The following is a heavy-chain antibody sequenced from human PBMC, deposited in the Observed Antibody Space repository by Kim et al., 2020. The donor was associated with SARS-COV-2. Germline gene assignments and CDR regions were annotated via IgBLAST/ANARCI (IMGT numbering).Heavy chain of an antibody. J-gene: IGHJ3*02. Sequence: GGSLRLSCAASGFTISSNYLSWVRMAPGGGLEWVTVIYSCGSTYYADSVKGRFTISSDNSKNTLYLQMHSLMAADKAVYYWSRGLGFDISGHGTMVTVSS. CDR2: IYSCGST. CDR3: SRGLGFDI. D-gene: IGHD4-17*01. CDR1: GFTISSNY. V-gene: IGHV3-66*01.